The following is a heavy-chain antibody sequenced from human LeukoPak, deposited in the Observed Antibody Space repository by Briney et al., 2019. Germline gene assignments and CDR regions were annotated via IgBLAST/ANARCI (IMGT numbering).Heavy chain of an antibody. CDR1: GGSISSGGYY. J-gene: IGHJ3*02. CDR3: ALVVGATKQAFDI. D-gene: IGHD1-26*01. Sequence: PSETLSLTCTVSGGSISSGGYYWSWIRQPPGKGLEWIGYIYHSGSTYYNPSLKSRVTISVDTSKNQFSLKLSSVTAADTAVYYCALVVGATKQAFDIWGQGTMVTVSS. CDR2: IYHSGST. V-gene: IGHV4-30-2*01.